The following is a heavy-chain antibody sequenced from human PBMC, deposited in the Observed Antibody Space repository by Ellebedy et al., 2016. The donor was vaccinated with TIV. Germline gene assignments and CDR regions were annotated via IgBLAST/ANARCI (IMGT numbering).Heavy chain of an antibody. CDR3: ASRGGDYDFWSGYYKPYYYGMDV. Sequence: ASVKVSCKASGGTFSSYAISWVRQAPGQGLEWMGGIIPIFGTASYAQKFQGRVTITADESTSTAYMELSSLRSEDTAVYYCASRGGDYDFWSGYYKPYYYGMDVWGQGTTVTVSS. CDR2: IIPIFGTA. V-gene: IGHV1-69*13. CDR1: GGTFSSYA. J-gene: IGHJ6*02. D-gene: IGHD3-3*01.